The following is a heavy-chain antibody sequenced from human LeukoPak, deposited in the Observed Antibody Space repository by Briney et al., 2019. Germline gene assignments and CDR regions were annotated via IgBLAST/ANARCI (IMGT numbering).Heavy chain of an antibody. D-gene: IGHD3-22*01. V-gene: IGHV3-21*01. CDR3: ARALGSSAYYYLKVDAFDI. CDR2: ISSTSSYI. Sequence: GGSLRLSCAASGFTFSSYSMNWVRQAPGKGPEWVSPISSTSSYIYYADSLKGRFTISRDNAKRSLFLQMNSLRAEDTAVYFCARALGSSAYYYLKVDAFDIWGQGTMVTVSS. J-gene: IGHJ3*02. CDR1: GFTFSSYS.